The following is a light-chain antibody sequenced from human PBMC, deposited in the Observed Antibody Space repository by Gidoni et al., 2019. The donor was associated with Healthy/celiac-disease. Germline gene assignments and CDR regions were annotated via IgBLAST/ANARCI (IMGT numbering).Light chain of an antibody. CDR1: LSVLYSSNNKNY. CDR3: QQYYSTLPIT. J-gene: IGKJ5*01. CDR2: WAS. V-gene: IGKV4-1*01. Sequence: DIVMTQSPDSLAVSLGERATINCKSSLSVLYSSNNKNYLAWYQQKPGQPPKLLIYWASTRESGVPDRFSGSGSGTDFTLTISSLQAEDVAVYYCQQYYSTLPITFGQGTRLEIK.